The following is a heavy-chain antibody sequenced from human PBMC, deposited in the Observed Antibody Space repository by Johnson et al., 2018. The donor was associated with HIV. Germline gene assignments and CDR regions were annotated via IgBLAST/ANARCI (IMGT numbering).Heavy chain of an antibody. CDR2: IKQDGSEK. J-gene: IGHJ3*02. CDR1: GFTFSSYW. V-gene: IGHV3-7*05. Sequence: EVQLVESGGGLVQPGGSLRLSCAASGFTFSSYWMSWVRQAPGKGLEWVANIKQDGSEKYYVDSVKGRFTISRDNAKNSLYLQMNSLRAEDTDLYYCAKGSIAARWGAFDIWGQGTMVTVSS. D-gene: IGHD6-6*01. CDR3: AKGSIAARWGAFDI.